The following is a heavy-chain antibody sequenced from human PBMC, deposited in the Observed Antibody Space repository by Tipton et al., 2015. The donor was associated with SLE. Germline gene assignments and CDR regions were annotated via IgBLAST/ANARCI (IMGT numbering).Heavy chain of an antibody. V-gene: IGHV3-30*03. D-gene: IGHD6-13*01. CDR1: GFTFSNYA. CDR2: ISSEGSDK. CDR3: SGAAGRGPFDI. J-gene: IGHJ3*02. Sequence: SLRLSCAASGFTFSNYAMYWVRQAPGKGLEWVSVISSEGSDKHYADSVKGRFTISRDNSKNTLYLQMNSLRAEDTAVYYCSGAAGRGPFDIWGQGTMVTVS.